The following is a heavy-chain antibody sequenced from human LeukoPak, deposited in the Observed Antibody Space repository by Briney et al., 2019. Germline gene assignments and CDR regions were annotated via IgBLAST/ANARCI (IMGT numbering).Heavy chain of an antibody. Sequence: SETLSLTCTVSGGSISSYYWSWIRQPAGKGLEWIGRIYTSGSTNYNPSLKSRVTMSVDTSKNQFSLKLSSVTAADTAVYYCARERRYYDFWSGYLPPGLFDYWGQGTLVTVSS. CDR3: ARERRYYDFWSGYLPPGLFDY. J-gene: IGHJ4*02. CDR1: GGSISSYY. D-gene: IGHD3-3*01. V-gene: IGHV4-4*07. CDR2: IYTSGST.